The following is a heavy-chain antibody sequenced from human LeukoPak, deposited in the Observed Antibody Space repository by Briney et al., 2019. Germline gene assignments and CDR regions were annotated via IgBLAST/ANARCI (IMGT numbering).Heavy chain of an antibody. CDR2: INPNSGGT. V-gene: IGHV1-2*02. CDR3: ARVGYYYDSSGYYLGY. D-gene: IGHD3-22*01. CDR1: GYTFTGYY. J-gene: IGHJ4*02. Sequence: ASVKVSCKASGYTFTGYYMHWVRQAPGQGLEWMGWINPNSGGTNYAQKFQGRVTMTRDTSISTAYMELSRLRSDDTAVYYCARVGYYYDSSGYYLGYWGQGTPVTVSS.